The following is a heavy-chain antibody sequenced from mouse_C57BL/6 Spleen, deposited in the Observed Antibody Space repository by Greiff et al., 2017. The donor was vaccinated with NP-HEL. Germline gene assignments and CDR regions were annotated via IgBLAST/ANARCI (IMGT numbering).Heavy chain of an antibody. D-gene: IGHD1-1*01. V-gene: IGHV1-54*01. J-gene: IGHJ2*01. CDR3: ARDTTVVGNFDY. CDR1: GYAFTNYL. CDR2: INPGSGGT. Sequence: QVQLQQSGAELVRPGTSVKVSCKASGYAFTNYLIEWVKQRPGQGLEWIGVINPGSGGTNYNEKFKGKATLTADKSSSTAYMQLSSLTSEDSAVYFCARDTTVVGNFDYWGQGTTLTVSS.